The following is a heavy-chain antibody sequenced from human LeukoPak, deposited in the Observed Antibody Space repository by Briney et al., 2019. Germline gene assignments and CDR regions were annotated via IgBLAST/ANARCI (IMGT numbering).Heavy chain of an antibody. CDR3: ARSTGFYTTYYMDV. J-gene: IGHJ6*03. CDR1: GDSMGNYY. V-gene: IGHV4-4*07. Sequence: SETLSLTCTVSGDSMGNYYWNWLRQPAGKGLEWIGRIRSDGTTYANPSLESAVTISVDTSNNHISLRLGSATAADTAVYYCARSTGFYTTYYMDVWGKGTTVTVS. CDR2: IRSDGTT. D-gene: IGHD3-22*01.